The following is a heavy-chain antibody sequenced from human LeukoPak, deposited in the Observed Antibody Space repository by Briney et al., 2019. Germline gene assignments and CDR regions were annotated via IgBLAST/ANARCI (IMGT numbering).Heavy chain of an antibody. D-gene: IGHD4-17*01. Sequence: PGGSLRLSCAASGFTFSSYAMSWVRQAPGKGLEWVSAISGSGGSTYYADSVKGRFTISRDNSKNTLYLQMNSLRAEDTALYYCAKDIPAGHDYGDYVGYYGMDVWGQGTTVTVSS. CDR2: ISGSGGST. J-gene: IGHJ6*02. CDR1: GFTFSSYA. CDR3: AKDIPAGHDYGDYVGYYGMDV. V-gene: IGHV3-23*01.